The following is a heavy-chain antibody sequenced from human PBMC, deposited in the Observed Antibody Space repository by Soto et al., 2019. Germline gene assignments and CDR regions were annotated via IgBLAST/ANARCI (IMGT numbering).Heavy chain of an antibody. D-gene: IGHD5-12*01. J-gene: IGHJ4*02. V-gene: IGHV4-39*01. CDR1: GGSVSSRSDY. CDR3: ACGYSGYVYFDY. Sequence: ATLSLTFTVSGGSVSSRSDYWGGIRQPPGKGLEWIGSIYYSGSTYYNPSLKSRVTISVDTSKNQFSLKLSSVTAADTAVYYCACGYSGYVYFDYWGQGTLVTVSS. CDR2: IYYSGST.